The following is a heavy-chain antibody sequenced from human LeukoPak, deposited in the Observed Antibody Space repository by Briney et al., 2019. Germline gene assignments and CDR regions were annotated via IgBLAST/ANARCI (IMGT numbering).Heavy chain of an antibody. Sequence: GGSLRLSCAASGFTFEDYGMSWVRQAPGKGLEWVSGINWNGGSTGYADSVKGRFTISRDNAKNSLYLQMNSLRAEDTALYYCARTPLAVAYYYYMDVWGKGTTVTVSS. CDR1: GFTFEDYG. D-gene: IGHD6-19*01. V-gene: IGHV3-20*04. CDR2: INWNGGST. CDR3: ARTPLAVAYYYYMDV. J-gene: IGHJ6*03.